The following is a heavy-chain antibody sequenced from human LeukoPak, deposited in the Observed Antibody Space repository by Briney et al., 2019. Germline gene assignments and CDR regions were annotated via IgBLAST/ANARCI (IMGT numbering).Heavy chain of an antibody. Sequence: GGSLRLSCAASGFIFSSYWMHWVRHAPGKGLAWVSIISSGSSAIFSADALKGRFTISRDDAKNLLYLDMNSLRAEDTAVYYCARGHTAVTRHFDFWGQGTLVTVSS. CDR2: ISSGSSAI. J-gene: IGHJ4*02. D-gene: IGHD4-17*01. CDR3: ARGHTAVTRHFDF. V-gene: IGHV3-21*01. CDR1: GFIFSSYW.